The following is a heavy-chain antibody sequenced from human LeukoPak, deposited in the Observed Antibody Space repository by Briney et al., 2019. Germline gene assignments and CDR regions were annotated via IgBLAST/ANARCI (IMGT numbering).Heavy chain of an antibody. CDR3: AREDQGASWIYYFDY. CDR2: IYSGGTT. Sequence: GGSLRLSCAASGFTVSSTYMAWVRQAPGRGLEWVSIIYSGGTTYYADSVKGRFTISRDNSKNTLYLQMNSLRAEDTAVYYCAREDQGASWIYYFDYWGQGTLVTVSS. J-gene: IGHJ4*02. V-gene: IGHV3-53*01. D-gene: IGHD2-2*01. CDR1: GFTVSSTY.